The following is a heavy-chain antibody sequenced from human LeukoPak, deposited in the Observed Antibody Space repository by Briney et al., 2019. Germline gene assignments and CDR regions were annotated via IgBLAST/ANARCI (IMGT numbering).Heavy chain of an antibody. Sequence: SETLSLTCAVYGGSFSGYYWSWIRQPPGKGLEWIGEINHSGSTNYNPSLKSRVTISVDTSKNQFSLKLSSVTAADTAAYYCARGPHTARVDYWGQGTLVTVSS. CDR3: ARGPHTARVDY. CDR1: GGSFSGYY. D-gene: IGHD4-17*01. J-gene: IGHJ4*02. CDR2: INHSGST. V-gene: IGHV4-34*01.